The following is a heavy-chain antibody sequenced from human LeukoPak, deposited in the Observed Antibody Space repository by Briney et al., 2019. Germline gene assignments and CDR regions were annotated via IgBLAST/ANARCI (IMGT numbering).Heavy chain of an antibody. CDR1: GFTFSSYA. J-gene: IGHJ6*02. CDR3: AKDSRRVYYYYGMDV. Sequence: GGSLRLSCAASGFTFSSYAMHWVRQAPGKGLEWVAVISYDGSNKYYADSVKGRFTISRDNSKNTLYLQMNSLRAEDTAVYYCAKDSRRVYYYYGMDVWGQGTTVTVSS. CDR2: ISYDGSNK. V-gene: IGHV3-30-3*01.